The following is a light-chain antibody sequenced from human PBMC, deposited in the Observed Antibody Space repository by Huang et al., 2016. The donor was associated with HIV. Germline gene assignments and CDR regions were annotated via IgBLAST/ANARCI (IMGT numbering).Light chain of an antibody. CDR2: WAS. V-gene: IGKV4-1*01. Sequence: DIVLTQSPKSLALSLGERAAINCTSSQSVFYRSNTKNFLSWYQVKPGQPPKWLIYWASAREVGVPDRFSGSGSGTEFTLTISNLQAEDVAVYYCHQYYNTPQTFGQGTKV. CDR3: HQYYNTPQT. J-gene: IGKJ1*01. CDR1: QSVFYRSNTKNF.